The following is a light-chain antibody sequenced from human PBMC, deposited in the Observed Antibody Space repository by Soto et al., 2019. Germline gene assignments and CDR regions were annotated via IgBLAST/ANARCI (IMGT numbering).Light chain of an antibody. V-gene: IGKV1-39*01. CDR3: QQSYSTPRT. Sequence: IQMTQSPSTLSASVGDRVTITCRASHNIERWMAWYQQKPGKAPSLLIFDASTLHSGVPSRFSGSGSGTDFTLTISSLQHEDFATYYCQQSYSTPRTFGQGTKVEIK. J-gene: IGKJ1*01. CDR1: HNIERW. CDR2: DAS.